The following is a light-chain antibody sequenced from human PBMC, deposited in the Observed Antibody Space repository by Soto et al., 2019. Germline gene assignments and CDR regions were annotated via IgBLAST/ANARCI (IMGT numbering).Light chain of an antibody. CDR2: KAS. J-gene: IGKJ2*01. Sequence: DIQMTQSPSTLSGSVGDRVTITCRASQTISSWLAWYQQKPGKAPKLLIYKASTLKSGVPSRFSGSGSGTEFTLTISSLQPDDFATYYRLQDSNYPRTFGQGTKVDIK. V-gene: IGKV1-5*03. CDR1: QTISSW. CDR3: LQDSNYPRT.